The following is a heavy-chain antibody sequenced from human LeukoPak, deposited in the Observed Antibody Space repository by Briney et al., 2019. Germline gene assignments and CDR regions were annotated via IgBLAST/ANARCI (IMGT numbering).Heavy chain of an antibody. CDR3: ARVGWQLTNWFDP. J-gene: IGHJ5*02. Sequence: ASVKVSCKASGYTFTSYYMHWVRQAPGQGLEWMGIINPSGGSTNYAQKLQGRVTMTTDTSTSTAYMELRSLRSDDTAVYYCARVGWQLTNWFDPRGQGTLVTVSS. CDR2: INPSGGST. CDR1: GYTFTSYY. D-gene: IGHD4/OR15-4a*01. V-gene: IGHV1-46*01.